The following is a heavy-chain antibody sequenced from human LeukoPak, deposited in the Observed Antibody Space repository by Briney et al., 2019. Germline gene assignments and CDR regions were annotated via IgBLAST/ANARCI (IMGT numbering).Heavy chain of an antibody. Sequence: GGSLRLSCAASGFTFSTYNMNWVRQAPGKGLEWVSSISGSSSYIYYADSVKGRFSISRDNAKNSLYLQMNSLRAEDTAVYYCARYGLRRPQLDYWGQGTLVTVSS. D-gene: IGHD5-12*01. J-gene: IGHJ4*02. CDR1: GFTFSTYN. CDR2: ISGSSSYI. CDR3: ARYGLRRPQLDY. V-gene: IGHV3-21*01.